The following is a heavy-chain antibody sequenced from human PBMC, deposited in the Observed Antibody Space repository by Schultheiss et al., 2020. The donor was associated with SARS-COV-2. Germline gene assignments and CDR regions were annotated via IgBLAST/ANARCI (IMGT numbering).Heavy chain of an antibody. CDR3: ARDLNLRYNWNHGWFDP. CDR2: ISGSGGST. V-gene: IGHV3-NL1*01. J-gene: IGHJ5*02. D-gene: IGHD1-20*01. CDR1: GFTFSSYG. Sequence: GGSLRLSCAASGFTFSSYGMHWVRQAPGKGLEWVSAISGSGGSTYYADSVKGRFTISRDNSKNTLYLQMNSLRAEDTAVYYCARDLNLRYNWNHGWFDPWGQGTLVTVSS.